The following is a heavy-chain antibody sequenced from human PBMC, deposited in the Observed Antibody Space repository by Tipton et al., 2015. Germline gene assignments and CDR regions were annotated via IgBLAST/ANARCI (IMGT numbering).Heavy chain of an antibody. Sequence: TLSLTCPVSGGSFSDYYRSWIRQSPGEGLEWIGYIYYSGSTYYNPSLKSRVTISIDRFKNQFSLKLSSVTAADTAVYYCASPSLPHDRGDYYFQSWGQGSLVTVSS. V-gene: IGHV4-59*08. D-gene: IGHD2-21*02. CDR3: ASPSLPHDRGDYYFQS. CDR2: IYYSGST. J-gene: IGHJ4*02. CDR1: GGSFSDYY.